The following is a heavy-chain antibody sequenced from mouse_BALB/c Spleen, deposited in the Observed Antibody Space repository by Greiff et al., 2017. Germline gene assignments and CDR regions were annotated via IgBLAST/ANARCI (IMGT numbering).Heavy chain of an antibody. CDR3: ARFDTSWYFDV. J-gene: IGHJ1*01. CDR2: IAPGSGST. CDR1: GYTFTSYW. V-gene: IGHV1S41*01. Sequence: DLVKPGASVKLSCKASGYTFTSYWINWIKQRPGQGLEWIGRIAPGSGSTYYNEMFKGKATLTVDTSSSTAYIQLSSLSSEDSAVYVCARFDTSWYFDVWGAGTTVTVSS.